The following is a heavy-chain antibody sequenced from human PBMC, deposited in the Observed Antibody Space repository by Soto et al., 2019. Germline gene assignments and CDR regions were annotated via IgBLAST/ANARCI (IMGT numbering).Heavy chain of an antibody. CDR3: ARDSEQWPFDY. D-gene: IGHD6-19*01. J-gene: IGHJ4*02. Sequence: GGSLRLSCAASGFTFSSYSMNWVRQAPGKGLEWVSSISSSSYIYYADSVKGRFTISRDNAKNSLYLQMNSLRAEDTAVYYCARDSEQWPFDYWGQGTLVTVSS. CDR1: GFTFSSYS. V-gene: IGHV3-21*01. CDR2: ISSSSYI.